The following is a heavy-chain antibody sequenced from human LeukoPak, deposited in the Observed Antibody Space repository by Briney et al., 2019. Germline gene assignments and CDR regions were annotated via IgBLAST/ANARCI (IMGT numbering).Heavy chain of an antibody. V-gene: IGHV3-7*01. CDR3: SNKRGY. CDR2: TNEAGSGQ. Sequence: GGSLRLSCTASGFTLSSHWMAWVRQAPGKGLEWVANTNEAGSGQNYVGSVKGRFTVSRDNAKNSLYLQMNSLRVEDTAIYYCSNKRGYWGQGTLVTVSS. J-gene: IGHJ4*02. CDR1: GFTLSSHW.